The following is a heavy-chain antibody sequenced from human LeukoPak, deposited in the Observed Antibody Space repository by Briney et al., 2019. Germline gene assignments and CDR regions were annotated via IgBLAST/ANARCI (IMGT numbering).Heavy chain of an antibody. V-gene: IGHV4-34*01. J-gene: IGHJ6*02. CDR2: INHSGST. CDR1: GASFSGYY. Sequence: SETLSLTCAVYGASFSGYYWSWIRQPPGKGLEWIGEINHSGSTNYNPSLKSRVTISVDTSKNQFSLKLSSVTAADTAVYYCARVARYYYYGMDVWGQGTTVTVSS. CDR3: ARVARYYYYGMDV.